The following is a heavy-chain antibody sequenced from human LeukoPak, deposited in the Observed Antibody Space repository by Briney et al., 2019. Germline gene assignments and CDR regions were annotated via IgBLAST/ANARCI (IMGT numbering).Heavy chain of an antibody. V-gene: IGHV3-30*18. CDR1: GFTFSSYG. CDR3: AKEGTRFTPDDAFDI. D-gene: IGHD2-15*01. Sequence: GGSLRLSCAASGFTFSSYGMHWVRQAPGKGLEWVAVISYDGSNKYYADTVKGRFTIPRDNSKNTLYLQMNSLRAEDTAVYYCAKEGTRFTPDDAFDIWGQGTMVTVSS. J-gene: IGHJ3*02. CDR2: ISYDGSNK.